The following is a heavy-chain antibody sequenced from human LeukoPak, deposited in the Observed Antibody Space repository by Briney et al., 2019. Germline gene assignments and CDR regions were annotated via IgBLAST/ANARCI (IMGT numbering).Heavy chain of an antibody. Sequence: GGSLRLSCAASGFTFSSYAMHWVRQAPGKGLEWVAVTAYDGSNEFHAVSAKGRFTISRDNSKNMLYLQMNSLTPEDTAVYYCAKDGYCGSATCYGWFDPWGQGTLVTVSS. CDR1: GFTFSSYA. CDR3: AKDGYCGSATCYGWFDP. V-gene: IGHV3-30*04. CDR2: TAYDGSNE. D-gene: IGHD2-2*03. J-gene: IGHJ5*02.